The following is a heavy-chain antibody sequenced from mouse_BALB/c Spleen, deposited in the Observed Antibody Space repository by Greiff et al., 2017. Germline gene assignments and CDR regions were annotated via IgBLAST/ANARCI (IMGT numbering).Heavy chain of an antibody. CDR3: AKDRAGTGRGAWFAY. J-gene: IGHJ3*01. Sequence: DVQLQESGPGLVKPSPSLSLTCSVTGYSITSCYYWNWIRQFPGNQLEWIGYISYDGSNNYNPSFKNRISITRDTSKDQFFLKLNSVTTEDTATYYCAKDRAGTGRGAWFAYWGQGTLVTVSA. CDR2: ISYDGSN. CDR1: GYSITSCYY. V-gene: IGHV3-6*02. D-gene: IGHD3-1*01.